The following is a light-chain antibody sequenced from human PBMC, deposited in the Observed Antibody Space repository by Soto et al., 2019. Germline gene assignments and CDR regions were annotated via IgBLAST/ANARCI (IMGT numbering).Light chain of an antibody. CDR1: QSISKW. CDR2: DAS. Sequence: DIQMTQSPSTLSASVGDRVTITCRASQSISKWLAWYQQKPGKAPKFLMYDASTLESGVPSRISGSGSAPEFTPTISSLQPDYIAAEYYQQYHCNYTFGQGTKLEIK. J-gene: IGKJ2*01. V-gene: IGKV1-5*01. CDR3: QQYHCNYT.